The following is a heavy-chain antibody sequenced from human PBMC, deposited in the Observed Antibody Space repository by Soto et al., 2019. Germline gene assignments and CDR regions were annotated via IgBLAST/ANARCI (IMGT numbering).Heavy chain of an antibody. CDR1: GFTFSNAW. D-gene: IGHD3-3*01. CDR2: IYHNGST. J-gene: IGHJ6*02. Sequence: KPGGSLRLSCAASGFTFSNAWMSWVRQPPGKGLEWIGEIYHNGSTNYKSSLKSRVIIKLDKSKNQFSLKLSSVTAADTAVYYCARGITIFGVVYYYGMDVWGQGTTVTVSS. CDR3: ARGITIFGVVYYYGMDV. V-gene: IGHV4-4*02.